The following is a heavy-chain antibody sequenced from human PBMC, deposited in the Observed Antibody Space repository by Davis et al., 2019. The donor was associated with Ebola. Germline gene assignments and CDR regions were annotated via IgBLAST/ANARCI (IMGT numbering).Heavy chain of an antibody. CDR3: AKADWKYYYYGMDV. D-gene: IGHD1-1*01. CDR1: GFTFSSYA. V-gene: IGHV3-23*01. CDR2: VSSSGDTT. J-gene: IGHJ6*02. Sequence: GESLKISCAASGFTFSSYAMSWVRQAPGKGLEWVSAVSSSGDTTYYADSVKGRFTISRDNSKNTLYLQMNSLRAEDTAVYYCAKADWKYYYYGMDVWGQGTTVTVSS.